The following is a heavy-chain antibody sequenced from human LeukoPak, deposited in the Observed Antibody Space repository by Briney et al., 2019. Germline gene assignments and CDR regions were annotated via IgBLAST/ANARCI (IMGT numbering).Heavy chain of an antibody. D-gene: IGHD5-12*01. CDR2: INWNGGST. CDR1: GFTFSSYD. CDR3: ARFGNSGYDFGYYYYYMDV. J-gene: IGHJ6*03. V-gene: IGHV3-20*04. Sequence: PGGSLRLSCAASGFTFSSYDMTWVRQAPGRGLEWVSGINWNGGSTGYADSVKGRFTISRDNAKNSLYLQMNSLRAEDTALYYCARFGNSGYDFGYYYYYMDVWGKGTTVTVSS.